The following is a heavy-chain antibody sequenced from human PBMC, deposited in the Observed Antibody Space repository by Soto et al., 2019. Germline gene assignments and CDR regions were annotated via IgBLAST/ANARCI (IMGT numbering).Heavy chain of an antibody. CDR2: IDPSDSQT. V-gene: IGHV5-10-1*01. D-gene: IGHD5-18*01. CDR1: GYSFAGYW. CDR3: ARLIYEVDTGTNFQCSFEE. J-gene: IGHJ6*03. Sequence: EALKLSCKGSGYSFAGYWITWVRQRPGKGLEWMGRIDPSDSQTYYSPSFRGHVTISVTKSIATVFLQWSSLRASDSAMYYFARLIYEVDTGTNFQCSFEEWGKGSPVTVYS.